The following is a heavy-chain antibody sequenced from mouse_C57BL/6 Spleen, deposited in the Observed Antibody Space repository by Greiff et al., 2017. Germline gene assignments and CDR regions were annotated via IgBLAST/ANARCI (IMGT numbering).Heavy chain of an antibody. J-gene: IGHJ1*03. CDR2: IYPGDGDT. V-gene: IGHV1-82*01. CDR1: GYAFSSSW. Sequence: QVQLQQSGPELVKPGASVKISCKASGYAFSSSWMNWVKQRPGKGLEWIGRIYPGDGDTNYNGKFKGKATLTADKSSSTAYMQLSSLPSEDSAVYFCARSGTGTRYFDVWGTGTTVTVSS. D-gene: IGHD4-1*01. CDR3: ARSGTGTRYFDV.